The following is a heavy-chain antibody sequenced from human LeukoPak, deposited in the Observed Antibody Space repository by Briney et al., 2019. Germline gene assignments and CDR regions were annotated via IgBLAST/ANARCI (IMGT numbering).Heavy chain of an antibody. D-gene: IGHD4-23*01. CDR1: GGSISSSSYY. V-gene: IGHV4-39*01. J-gene: IGHJ4*02. Sequence: PSETLSLTCTVSGGSISSSSYYWGWIRQPPGKGLEWIGSIYYSGSTYYNPSLKSRVTISVDTSKNQFSLKLSSVTAADTAVYYCATTNDYGGNPFDYWGQGTLVTVSS. CDR2: IYYSGST. CDR3: ATTNDYGGNPFDY.